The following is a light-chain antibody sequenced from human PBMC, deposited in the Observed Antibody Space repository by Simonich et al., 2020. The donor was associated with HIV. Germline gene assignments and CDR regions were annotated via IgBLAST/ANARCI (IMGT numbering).Light chain of an antibody. Sequence: DIQMTQSPSSLSASVGDRVTITCRASQSISSYLNWYQQKPGKAPKLLIYAASSLQSGVPSRFSGSGSGTDFTLTISSLQAEDVAVYYCQQYYSTNWTFGQGTKVEIK. V-gene: IGKV1-39*01. J-gene: IGKJ1*01. CDR3: QQYYSTNWT. CDR2: AAS. CDR1: QSISSY.